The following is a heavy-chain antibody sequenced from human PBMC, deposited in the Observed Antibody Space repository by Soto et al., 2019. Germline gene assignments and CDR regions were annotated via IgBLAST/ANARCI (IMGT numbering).Heavy chain of an antibody. CDR2: INHSGSS. V-gene: IGHV4-34*01. CDR1: GGSFSGYY. D-gene: IGHD5-18*01. Sequence: SETLSLTCAVYGGSFSGYYWSCIRQPPGKGLEWVGEINHSGSSNYNPSLKSRVTISVDTSKNQCSLKLSSVTAADTAVYYRARCRPGLIQLWLLNPRRVSWFDPLGQGTLVTVSS. J-gene: IGHJ5*02. CDR3: ARCRPGLIQLWLLNPRRVSWFDP.